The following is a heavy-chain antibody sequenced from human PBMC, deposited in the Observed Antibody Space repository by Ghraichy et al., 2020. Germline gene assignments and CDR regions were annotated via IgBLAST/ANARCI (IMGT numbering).Heavy chain of an antibody. Sequence: GGSLRLSCAASGFTFSSYWMSWVRQAPGKGLEWVANIKQDGSEKYYVDSVKGRFTISRDNAKNSLFLHMNSLRAEDTAVYYCARDRRLTVITGMDVWGLGTTVIVSS. J-gene: IGHJ6*02. CDR1: GFTFSSYW. D-gene: IGHD4-11*01. CDR3: ARDRRLTVITGMDV. V-gene: IGHV3-7*01. CDR2: IKQDGSEK.